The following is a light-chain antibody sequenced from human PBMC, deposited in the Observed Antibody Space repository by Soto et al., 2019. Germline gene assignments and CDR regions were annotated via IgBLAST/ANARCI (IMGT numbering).Light chain of an antibody. CDR2: EDD. Sequence: NFMLTQPHSVSESPGKTVTISCTRSSGSIATNYVQWFRQRPGSAPIIVIYEDDQRPSGVPDRFSGSIDSSSNSASLTISGLQTEDEADYYCQSYDSSNHGVFGGGTQLTVL. CDR1: SGSIATNY. V-gene: IGLV6-57*03. J-gene: IGLJ7*01. CDR3: QSYDSSNHGV.